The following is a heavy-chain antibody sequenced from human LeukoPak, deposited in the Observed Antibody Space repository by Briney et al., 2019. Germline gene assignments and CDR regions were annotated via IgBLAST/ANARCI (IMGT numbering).Heavy chain of an antibody. CDR2: IQYDGTNK. V-gene: IGHV3-30*02. D-gene: IGHD3-10*01. Sequence: GGSLRLSCAASGFTFSSYAMHWVRQAPGKGLEWVTFIQYDGTNKYYADSVKGRFTISRDNSKNTLYLQMNSLRAEDTAVYYCARGGSSPYWGQGTLVTVSS. CDR3: ARGGSSPY. J-gene: IGHJ4*02. CDR1: GFTFSSYA.